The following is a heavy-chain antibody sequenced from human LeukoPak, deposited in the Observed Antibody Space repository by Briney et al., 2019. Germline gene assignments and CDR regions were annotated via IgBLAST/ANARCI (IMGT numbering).Heavy chain of an antibody. D-gene: IGHD7-27*01. CDR1: GYTFTSYG. CDR2: INPNSGGT. J-gene: IGHJ3*02. V-gene: IGHV1-2*02. Sequence: ASVKVSCKASGYTFTSYGISWVRQAPGQGLEWMGWINPNSGGTKFEQNFQDRVTMTRDTSISTAYLELSRLRSDDTAVYYCGRNRLGKALDIWGQGTLVTVSS. CDR3: GRNRLGKALDI.